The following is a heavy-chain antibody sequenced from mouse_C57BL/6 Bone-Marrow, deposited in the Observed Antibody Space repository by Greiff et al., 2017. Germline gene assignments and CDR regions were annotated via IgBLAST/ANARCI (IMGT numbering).Heavy chain of an antibody. CDR3: ARESLSGSSSYFDY. D-gene: IGHD1-1*01. CDR1: GYTFTSYW. J-gene: IGHJ2*01. V-gene: IGHV1-52*01. CDR2: IDPSDSET. Sequence: VKLQQPGAELVRPGSSVKLSCKASGYTFTSYWMHWVKQRPIQGLEWIGNIDPSDSETHYNQKFKDKATLTVDKSSSTAYMQLSSLTSEDSAVYYCARESLSGSSSYFDYWGQGTTLTVSS.